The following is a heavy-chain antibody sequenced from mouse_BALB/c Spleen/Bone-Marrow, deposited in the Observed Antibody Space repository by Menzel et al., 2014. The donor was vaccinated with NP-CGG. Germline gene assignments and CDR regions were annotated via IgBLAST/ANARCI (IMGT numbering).Heavy chain of an antibody. V-gene: IGHV1-4*01. Sequence: VKLVESGAELARPGASVKMSCKASGYTFTSHTMQWIKQRPGQGLEWIGYINPSSGYTDYNQKFKDKATLTVDKSSRTAYMQLSSLTSEDFAVYYCAREARTGAWFAYWGQGTLVTVSA. D-gene: IGHD4-1*01. CDR1: GYTFTSHT. J-gene: IGHJ3*01. CDR3: AREARTGAWFAY. CDR2: INPSSGYT.